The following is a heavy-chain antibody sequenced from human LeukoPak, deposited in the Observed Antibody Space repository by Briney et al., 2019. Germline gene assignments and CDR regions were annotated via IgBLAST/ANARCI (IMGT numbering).Heavy chain of an antibody. J-gene: IGHJ4*02. Sequence: GGSLRLSCAASGFTFSTYWMTWVRQAPGKGLEWVANINQDGSQRYYVDSVKGRFTISRDNAKNSLYLQLNSLRAEDSAVYYCLRTDSSGSRANWGQGTLVTVSS. CDR2: INQDGSQR. CDR3: LRTDSSGSRAN. D-gene: IGHD3-22*01. CDR1: GFTFSTYW. V-gene: IGHV3-7*01.